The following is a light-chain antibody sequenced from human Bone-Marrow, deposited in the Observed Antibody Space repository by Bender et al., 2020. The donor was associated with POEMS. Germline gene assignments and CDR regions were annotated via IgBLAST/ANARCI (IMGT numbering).Light chain of an antibody. V-gene: IGLV3-21*02. Sequence: SYLLTQPPSVSVAPGQAARITCGGNNIGGKSVHWYQQKPGQAPLLVVYDDRDRPSGIPERFSGSNSGNTATLTIGRVEAGDEADYYCQVWDAYSDHVVFGGGTKLTVL. CDR1: NIGGKS. CDR3: QVWDAYSDHVV. CDR2: DDR. J-gene: IGLJ2*01.